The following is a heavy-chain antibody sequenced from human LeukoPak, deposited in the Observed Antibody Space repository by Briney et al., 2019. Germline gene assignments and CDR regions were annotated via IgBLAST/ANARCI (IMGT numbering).Heavy chain of an antibody. J-gene: IGHJ6*02. V-gene: IGHV3-9*01. CDR2: ISWNSGSI. Sequence: GGSLRLSCAASGFTFDDYAMHWVRQAPGKGLEWVSGISWNSGSIGYADSVKGRFTISRDNAKNSLYLQMNSLRAEDTALYYCAKGRYYCYGMDVWGQGTTVTVSS. CDR3: AKGRYYCYGMDV. CDR1: GFTFDDYA.